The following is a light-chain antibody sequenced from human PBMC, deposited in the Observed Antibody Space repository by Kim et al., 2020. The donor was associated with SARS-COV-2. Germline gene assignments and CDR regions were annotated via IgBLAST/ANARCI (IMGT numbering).Light chain of an antibody. CDR1: GSDIGYRNF. J-gene: IGLJ2*01. V-gene: IGLV2-14*03. Sequence: GQPITISCTGTGSDIGYRNFVSWYQQHPGKAPRLMIYDVPNRPSGVSHRFSGSKSGNTASLAISGLQTEDEAAYYCSSYTNSGTVVFGGGTQLTVL. CDR3: SSYTNSGTVV. CDR2: DVP.